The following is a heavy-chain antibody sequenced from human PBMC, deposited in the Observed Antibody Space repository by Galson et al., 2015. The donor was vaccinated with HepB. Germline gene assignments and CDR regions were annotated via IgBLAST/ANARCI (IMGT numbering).Heavy chain of an antibody. CDR1: RFTFRSYA. Sequence: SLRLSCAVSRFTFRSYAMNWVRQAPGKGLDWVSGISGSGGTTYYADSVKGRFTISRDNSKNTLYLQMNSLRAEDTAVYYCAKGSSSLPRDPIDYWGQGTLVTVSS. J-gene: IGHJ4*02. CDR3: AKGSSSLPRDPIDY. D-gene: IGHD2-2*01. V-gene: IGHV3-23*01. CDR2: ISGSGGTT.